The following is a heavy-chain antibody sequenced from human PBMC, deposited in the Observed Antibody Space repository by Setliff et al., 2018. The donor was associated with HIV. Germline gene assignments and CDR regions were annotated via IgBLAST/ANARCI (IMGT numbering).Heavy chain of an antibody. CDR3: ARATSGTIHDF. Sequence: GASVKVSCKASGYTFTNYGITWVRQAPGHGLEWMGWLASYNDDANYAQKLQGRLTVTTDTSTSTAYMELRSLRSDDTAVYYCARATSGTIHDFWGQGTLVTVSS. V-gene: IGHV1-18*01. J-gene: IGHJ4*02. CDR1: GYTFTNYG. CDR2: LASYNDDA. D-gene: IGHD3-10*01.